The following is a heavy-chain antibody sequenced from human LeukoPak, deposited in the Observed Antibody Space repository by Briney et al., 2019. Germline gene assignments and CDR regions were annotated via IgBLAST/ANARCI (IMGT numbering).Heavy chain of an antibody. D-gene: IGHD6-19*01. CDR1: GFTFSSYE. J-gene: IGHJ6*03. Sequence: QPGGSLRLSCAASGFTFSSYEVNWVRQAPGKGLEWVSYISSSGRTTYYADSVKGRFTISRDNAKNSLYLQMNSLRAEDAAVYYCAREGLAVAGPHTPYYMDVWGKGTTVTVSS. V-gene: IGHV3-48*03. CDR2: ISSSGRTT. CDR3: AREGLAVAGPHTPYYMDV.